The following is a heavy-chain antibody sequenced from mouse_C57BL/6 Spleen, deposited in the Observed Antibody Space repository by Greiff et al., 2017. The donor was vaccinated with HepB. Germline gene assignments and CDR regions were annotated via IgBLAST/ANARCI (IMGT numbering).Heavy chain of an antibody. CDR3: ARLELRLLWFAY. J-gene: IGHJ3*01. V-gene: IGHV5-6*01. CDR1: GFTFSSYG. Sequence: DVQLVESGGDLVKPGGSLKLSCAASGFTFSSYGMSWVRQTPDKRLEWVATISSGGSYTYYPDSVKGRFTISRDNAKNTLYLQMSSLKSEDTAMYYCARLELRLLWFAYWGQGTLVTVSA. CDR2: ISSGGSYT. D-gene: IGHD3-2*02.